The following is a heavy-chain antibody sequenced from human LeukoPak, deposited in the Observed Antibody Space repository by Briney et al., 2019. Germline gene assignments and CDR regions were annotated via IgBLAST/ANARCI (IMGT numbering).Heavy chain of an antibody. J-gene: IGHJ5*02. D-gene: IGHD3-10*01. CDR2: ISAYNGNT. CDR3: ARDLRITMVRGVTPYNWFDP. Sequence: ASVKVSCKASGYTFTGYGISWVRQAPGQGLEWMGWISAYNGNTNYAQKLQGRVTMTTDTSTSTAYMELRSLRSDDTAVYYCARDLRITMVRGVTPYNWFDPWGQGTLVTVSS. CDR1: GYTFTGYG. V-gene: IGHV1-18*01.